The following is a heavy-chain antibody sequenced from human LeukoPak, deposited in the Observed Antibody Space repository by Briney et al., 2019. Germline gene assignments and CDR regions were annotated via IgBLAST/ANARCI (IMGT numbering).Heavy chain of an antibody. CDR2: IYPGDSDT. D-gene: IGHD3-9*01. CDR3: ARRYFDSDGRSFDF. Sequence: GESLQISCEGSGYTFLSYWIGWVRQRPGEGLEWMGIIYPGDSDTTYSPSFQGQVTISADKSINTAYLQWSSLKASDTAVYYCARRYFDSDGRSFDFWGQGTLVTVSS. V-gene: IGHV5-51*01. CDR1: GYTFLSYW. J-gene: IGHJ4*02.